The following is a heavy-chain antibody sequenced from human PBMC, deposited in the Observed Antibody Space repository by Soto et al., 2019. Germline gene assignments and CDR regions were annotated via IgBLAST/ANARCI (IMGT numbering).Heavy chain of an antibody. CDR1: GDSVSSNSAA. V-gene: IGHV6-1*01. Sequence: QTLSRTCAISGDSVSSNSAAWNWIRQSPSRGLEWLGRTYYRSKWYNDYAVSVKSRITINPDTSKNQFSLQLNSVTPEDTAVYYCARDRIVATNRIQLDYWGQGALVTVSS. CDR2: TYYRSKWYN. J-gene: IGHJ4*02. D-gene: IGHD5-12*01. CDR3: ARDRIVATNRIQLDY.